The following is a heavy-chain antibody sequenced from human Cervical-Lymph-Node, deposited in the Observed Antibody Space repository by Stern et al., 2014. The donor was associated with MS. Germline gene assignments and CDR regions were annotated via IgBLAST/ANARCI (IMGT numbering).Heavy chain of an antibody. CDR3: ARVAYDSSGWFGSFDI. J-gene: IGHJ3*02. D-gene: IGHD6-19*01. V-gene: IGHV3-72*01. CDR1: GFTFSDSY. CDR2: GRVEANSYTA. Sequence: EAPLVESGGGLVQPGGSLTLSCVGSGFTFSDSYMDWVRQTPGQGLAWVGHGRVEANSYTAEYAASVKRRFTISRDDSKRSLYLQMNSLKIEDTGMYFCARVAYDSSGWFGSFDIWGQGTMVTVSP.